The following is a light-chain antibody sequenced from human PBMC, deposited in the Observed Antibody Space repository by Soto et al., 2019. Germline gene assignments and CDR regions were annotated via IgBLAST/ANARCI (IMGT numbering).Light chain of an antibody. CDR3: QQSNSLPPT. Sequence: DIQMTQSPSSLSASVGDRVTITCRASQSISSNLNWYQQKPGKAPKLLIYTAASLQSGVPSRFSGSGSGTDFTLTIASLQLYFFATYYCQQSNSLPPTFGQGPKLDIK. J-gene: IGKJ1*01. CDR2: TAA. V-gene: IGKV1-39*01. CDR1: QSISSN.